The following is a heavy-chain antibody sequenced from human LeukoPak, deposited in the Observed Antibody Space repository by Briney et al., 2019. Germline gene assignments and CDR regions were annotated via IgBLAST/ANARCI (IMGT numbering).Heavy chain of an antibody. D-gene: IGHD3-10*01. CDR1: GGSISSYY. Sequence: KPSETLSLTCTGSGGSISSYYWSWIRQPPGKGLEWIGYIYYSGSTNYNPSLKSRVTISVDTSRNQFSLKLSSVTAADTAVYYCARGVVRGVSALYWGQGTLVTVSS. CDR2: IYYSGST. V-gene: IGHV4-59*12. J-gene: IGHJ4*02. CDR3: ARGVVRGVSALY.